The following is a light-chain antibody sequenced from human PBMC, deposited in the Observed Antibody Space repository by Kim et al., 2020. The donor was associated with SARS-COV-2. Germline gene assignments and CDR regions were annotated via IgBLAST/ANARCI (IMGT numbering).Light chain of an antibody. CDR3: QAWDTGTAV. CDR1: KLGDKY. Sequence: SYELTQPPSVSVSPRQTASITCSGDKLGDKYTSWYQQKPGQSPVLVIYQDSKRPSGIPERFSGSNSGNTATLTISGTQAMDEADYYCQAWDTGTAVFGGGTQLTVL. V-gene: IGLV3-1*01. CDR2: QDS. J-gene: IGLJ7*01.